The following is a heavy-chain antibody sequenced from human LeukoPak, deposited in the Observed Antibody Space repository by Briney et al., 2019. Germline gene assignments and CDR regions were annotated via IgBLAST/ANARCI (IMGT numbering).Heavy chain of an antibody. Sequence: TSETLSLTCTVSGGSISDNYWSWIRQPPGKGLEWIGYAYYSGHTNYNSSLKSRVTMSLDTSKSQFSLRLSSVTAADTAVYYCARHRYSGSFAFDYWGQGTLVTVSS. D-gene: IGHD1-26*01. CDR3: ARHRYSGSFAFDY. V-gene: IGHV4-59*08. J-gene: IGHJ4*02. CDR2: AYYSGHT. CDR1: GGSISDNY.